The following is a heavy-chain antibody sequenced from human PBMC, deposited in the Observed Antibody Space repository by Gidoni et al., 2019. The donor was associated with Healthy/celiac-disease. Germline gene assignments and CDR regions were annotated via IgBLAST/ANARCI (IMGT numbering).Heavy chain of an antibody. CDR2: LYYSGRT. J-gene: IGHJ4*02. CDR3: ARQPHVGIVGATAGG. V-gene: IGHV4-39*01. Sequence: QLQLQESGPGLVKPSETLSLTCTVSGGSISIRSNNWGWIRQPQGKGLCGIVRLYYSGRTYYNPSLKGRVTISVDTSKNQFSLKLSSVTDADTAVYYCARQPHVGIVGATAGGWCQGTLVTFSS. D-gene: IGHD1-26*01. CDR1: GGSISIRSNN.